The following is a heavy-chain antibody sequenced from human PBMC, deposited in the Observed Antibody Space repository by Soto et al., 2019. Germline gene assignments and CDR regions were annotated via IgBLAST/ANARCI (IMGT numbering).Heavy chain of an antibody. Sequence: EVQLLESGGGLVQPGGSLRLSCAASGFTFSSYAMNWVRQAPGKGLEWVSVISGSDGSTYYADSVKGRFTISRDNSKNTLHLQRNSLRAEDTAVYYCARRSSSWYFDYWGQGTLVTVSS. J-gene: IGHJ4*02. D-gene: IGHD6-13*01. CDR2: ISGSDGST. CDR3: ARRSSSWYFDY. V-gene: IGHV3-23*01. CDR1: GFTFSSYA.